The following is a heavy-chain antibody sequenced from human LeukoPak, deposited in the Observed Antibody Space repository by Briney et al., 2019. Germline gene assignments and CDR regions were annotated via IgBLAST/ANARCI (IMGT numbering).Heavy chain of an antibody. CDR3: AKDPLGYCSGGSCYIFDY. CDR1: GFTFSSYG. V-gene: IGHV3-30*02. Sequence: GGSLRLSCAASGFTFSSYGMHWVRQGPGKGLEGVAFIRYDGSNKYYADSVKGRFTISRDNSKNTLYLQMNSLRAEDTAVYYCAKDPLGYCSGGSCYIFDYWGQGTLVTVSS. D-gene: IGHD2-15*01. CDR2: IRYDGSNK. J-gene: IGHJ4*02.